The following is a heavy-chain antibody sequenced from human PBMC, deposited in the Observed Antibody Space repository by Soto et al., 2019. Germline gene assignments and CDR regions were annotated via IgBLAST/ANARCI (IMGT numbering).Heavy chain of an antibody. D-gene: IGHD3-10*01. V-gene: IGHV3-23*01. CDR2: ISGSGGST. Sequence: GGSLRLSCAASGFTFSSYAMSWVRQAPGKGLEWVSAISGSGGSTYYADSVKGRFTISRDNSKNTLYLQMTSLRAEDTAVYYCAKDYSYGSGSYIGYFDYWGQGTLVTVSS. CDR3: AKDYSYGSGSYIGYFDY. J-gene: IGHJ4*02. CDR1: GFTFSSYA.